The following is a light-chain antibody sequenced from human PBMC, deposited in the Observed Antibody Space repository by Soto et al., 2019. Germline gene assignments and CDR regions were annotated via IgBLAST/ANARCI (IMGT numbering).Light chain of an antibody. CDR3: SSYAGANTLL. J-gene: IGLJ3*02. V-gene: IGLV2-14*03. Sequence: QSALTQPASVSGSPGQSITISCTGTSSDIGSHDHVFWYQQHPNKAPRLLIFDVSNRPSGISNRFSGSKSGNTASLTISGLQTEDEADYHCSSYAGANTLLFGGGTQVTVL. CDR2: DVS. CDR1: SSDIGSHDH.